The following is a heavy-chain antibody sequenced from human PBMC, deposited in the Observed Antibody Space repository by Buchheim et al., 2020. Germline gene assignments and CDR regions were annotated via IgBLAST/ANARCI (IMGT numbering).Heavy chain of an antibody. J-gene: IGHJ4*02. CDR2: VYYSATT. CDR1: GGSISSNTYH. D-gene: IGHD5-18*01. V-gene: IGHV4-39*07. CDR3: ASIGAYIYGSNWGFFDS. Sequence: QLQLQESGPGLVKPSETLSLTCTVSGGSISSNTYHWGWIRRPPGKGLEWIGSVYYSATTYYSTYLKSRVTISVDSPKHQFSLKLTSVTAADTAVYYCASIGAYIYGSNWGFFDSWGPGAL.